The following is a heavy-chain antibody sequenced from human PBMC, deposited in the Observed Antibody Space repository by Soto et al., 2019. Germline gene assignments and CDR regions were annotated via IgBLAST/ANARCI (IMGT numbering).Heavy chain of an antibody. D-gene: IGHD4-17*01. CDR3: ATTTVTNVDY. CDR2: INHSGST. V-gene: IGHV4-34*01. J-gene: IGHJ4*02. CDR1: GGSFSGYY. Sequence: SETLSLTCAVYGGSFSGYYWSWIRQPPGKGLEWIGEINHSGSTNYNPSLKSRVTISVDTSKNQFSLKLSSVTAADTAVYYCATTTVTNVDYWGQGTLVTAPQ.